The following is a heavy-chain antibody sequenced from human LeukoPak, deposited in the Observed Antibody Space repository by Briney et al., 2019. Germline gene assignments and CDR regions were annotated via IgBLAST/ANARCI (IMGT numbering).Heavy chain of an antibody. Sequence: PSETLSLTCTVSGGSISSYYWSWIRQPPGKGLEWIGYIYTSGSTNYNPSLKSRVTISVDTSKNQFSLKLSSVTAADTAVYYCARRPYDFWSGYYGLFDYWGQGTLVTVSS. CDR2: IYTSGST. D-gene: IGHD3-3*01. V-gene: IGHV4-4*09. J-gene: IGHJ4*02. CDR1: GGSISSYY. CDR3: ARRPYDFWSGYYGLFDY.